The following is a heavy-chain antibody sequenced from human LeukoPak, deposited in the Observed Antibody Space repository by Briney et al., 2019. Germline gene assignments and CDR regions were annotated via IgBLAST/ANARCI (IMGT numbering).Heavy chain of an antibody. CDR1: GGTFSSYA. CDR2: IIPIFGTA. D-gene: IGHD3-22*01. CDR3: ARVIEDSSGYYLDY. J-gene: IGHJ4*02. V-gene: IGHV1-69*13. Sequence: ASVKVSCKASGGTFSSYAISWVRQAPGQGLEWMGGIIPIFGTANYAQKFQGRVTITADESTSTAYMELSSLRSEDTAVCYCARVIEDSSGYYLDYWGQGTLVTVSS.